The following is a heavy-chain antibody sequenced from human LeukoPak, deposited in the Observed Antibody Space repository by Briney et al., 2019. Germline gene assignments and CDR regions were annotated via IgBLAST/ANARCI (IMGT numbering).Heavy chain of an antibody. J-gene: IGHJ3*02. Sequence: GGSLTLSCAPSGFTFSRFWMQWVRQAPGKGRVWVSRINSDGSITSYYDSVNGRFTISRDNAKNTLYLQMNSLRAEDTAVYYCARAGMYYYDSSGGGDAFDIWGQGTMVTVSS. CDR1: GFTFSRFW. V-gene: IGHV3-74*01. D-gene: IGHD3-22*01. CDR3: ARAGMYYYDSSGGGDAFDI. CDR2: INSDGSIT.